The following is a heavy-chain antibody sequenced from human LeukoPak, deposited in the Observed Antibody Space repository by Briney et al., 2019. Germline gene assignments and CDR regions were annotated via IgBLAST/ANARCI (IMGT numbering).Heavy chain of an antibody. D-gene: IGHD2-2*01. J-gene: IGHJ6*03. CDR1: GGSLSSYY. Sequence: SETLSLTCTVSGGSLSSYYWSWIRQPAGKGLEWIGRVYTSGSTNYNPSLKSRVTMSIDTSKNQFSLEVSSVTAADTAVYYCARAPGYCSTTSCEYYYYMDVRGKGTTVTVSS. CDR3: ARAPGYCSTTSCEYYYYMDV. V-gene: IGHV4-4*07. CDR2: VYTSGST.